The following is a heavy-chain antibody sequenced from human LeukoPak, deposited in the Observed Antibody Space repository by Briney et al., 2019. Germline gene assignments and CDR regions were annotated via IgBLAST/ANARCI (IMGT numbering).Heavy chain of an antibody. CDR3: VRVNWNYAVIWGSNWFDP. CDR1: GGSISSSSYY. CDR2: IYYSGST. V-gene: IGHV4-39*07. Sequence: SETLSLTCTVSGGSISSSSYYWGWIRQPPGKGLEWIGSIYYSGSTYYNPSLKSRVTISVDTSKNQFSLKVSSVTAADTAVYYCVRVNWNYAVIWGSNWFDPWGQGTLVTVPS. D-gene: IGHD1-7*01. J-gene: IGHJ5*02.